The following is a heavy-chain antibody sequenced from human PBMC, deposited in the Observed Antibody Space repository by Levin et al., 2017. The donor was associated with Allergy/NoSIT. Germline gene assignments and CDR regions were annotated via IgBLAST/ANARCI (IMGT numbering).Heavy chain of an antibody. J-gene: IGHJ3*02. CDR2: IYPGDSNT. CDR3: ARHGEYMRAFDI. Sequence: GESLKISCKGSGYSFTSYWIGWVRHMPGKGLELMGIIYPGDSNTRYSPSFQGQVTISADKSISTAYLQWSSLKASDTAMYYWARHGEYMRAFDIWGQGTMVTVSS. D-gene: IGHD3-10*01. CDR1: GYSFTSYW. V-gene: IGHV5-51*01.